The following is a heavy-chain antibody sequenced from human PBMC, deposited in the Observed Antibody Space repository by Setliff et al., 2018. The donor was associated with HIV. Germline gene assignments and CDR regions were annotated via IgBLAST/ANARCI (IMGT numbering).Heavy chain of an antibody. Sequence: PSETLSLTCAVSGYSISSGYYWAWIRQSPGKGLDWIGSIHHSGTTYYNPSLKSRVTISVDTTTNQVSLQVNSVAAVDTAVYYCARVPHRVVGTTTLLYHFDYWGLGTLVTVLL. CDR3: ARVPHRVVGTTTLLYHFDY. V-gene: IGHV4-38-2*01. D-gene: IGHD1-26*01. CDR2: IHHSGTT. CDR1: GYSISSGYY. J-gene: IGHJ4*02.